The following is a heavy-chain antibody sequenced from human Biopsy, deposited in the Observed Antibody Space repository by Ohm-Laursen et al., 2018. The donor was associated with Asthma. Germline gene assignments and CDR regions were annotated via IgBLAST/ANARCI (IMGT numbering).Heavy chain of an antibody. J-gene: IGHJ5*02. CDR2: IHNSGIT. CDR3: ARGQGRGIQLWSLDP. D-gene: IGHD5-18*01. CDR1: GGSISSDY. Sequence: SETLSLTCTVSGGSISSDYWSWLRQSPGKGLEWIGYIHNSGITNYNPSLKSRVTISLDTSKNHFSLRLSFVTAADTAVYFCARGQGRGIQLWSLDPWGQGILVTVSS. V-gene: IGHV4-59*01.